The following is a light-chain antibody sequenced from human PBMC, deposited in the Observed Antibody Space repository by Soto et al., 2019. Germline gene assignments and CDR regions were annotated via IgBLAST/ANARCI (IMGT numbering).Light chain of an antibody. CDR2: DGS. CDR3: QQYGGSPFT. J-gene: IGKJ4*01. V-gene: IGKV3-20*01. Sequence: EIVLTQSPDTLSLSPGQRATLSCRASQSVRSSLAWYQQKPGQAPRLLIYDGSIRATGIPDKFRGSGSGTTLTLTISRLDHEDFAVYHCQQYGGSPFTFGGGTKVEIK. CDR1: QSVRSS.